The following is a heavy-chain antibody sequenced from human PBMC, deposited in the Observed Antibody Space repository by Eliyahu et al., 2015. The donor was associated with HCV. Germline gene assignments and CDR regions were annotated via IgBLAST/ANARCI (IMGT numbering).Heavy chain of an antibody. CDR2: IKSKTDGGTT. D-gene: IGHD2-2*01. J-gene: IGHJ4*02. Sequence: EVQLVESGGGLLKPGGSLRLSCAASGFTFXNAXXXXVRXAPGKGLGWVGRIKSKTDGGTTDYAAPVKGRFTISRDDSKNTLYLQMNSLKTEDTAVYYCTTGVIVVVPAAPSPQGVVDFDYWGQGTLXTVSS. CDR1: GFTFXNAX. V-gene: IGHV3-15*01. CDR3: TTGVIVVVPAAPSPQGVVDFDY.